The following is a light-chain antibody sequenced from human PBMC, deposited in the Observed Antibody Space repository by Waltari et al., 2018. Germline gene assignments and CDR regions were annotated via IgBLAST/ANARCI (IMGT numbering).Light chain of an antibody. Sequence: QSVLTQPPSVSGAPGQRVPIACTGRGPNIGAVHDVHWYQQLPGTAPKLLIYGNNNRPSGVPDRFSGSKSGTSASLAITGLQAEDEANYYCQSYDTNLVVFGGGTKLTVL. V-gene: IGLV1-40*01. CDR1: GPNIGAVHD. CDR2: GNN. CDR3: QSYDTNLVV. J-gene: IGLJ2*01.